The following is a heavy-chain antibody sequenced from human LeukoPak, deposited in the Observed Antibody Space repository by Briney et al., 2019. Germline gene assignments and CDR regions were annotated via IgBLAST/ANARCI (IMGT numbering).Heavy chain of an antibody. D-gene: IGHD3-22*01. J-gene: IGHJ3*02. CDR3: ARVSGITMIVVVNSDAFDI. V-gene: IGHV4-39*07. Sequence: PSETLSLTCTVSGASISGSGYYWGWIRQPPGKGLEWIDNIYYTGNTYYNSSLKSRVTISVDTSKNQFSLKLSSVTAADTAVYFCARVSGITMIVVVNSDAFDIWGQGTMVTVSS. CDR2: IYYTGNT. CDR1: GASISGSGYY.